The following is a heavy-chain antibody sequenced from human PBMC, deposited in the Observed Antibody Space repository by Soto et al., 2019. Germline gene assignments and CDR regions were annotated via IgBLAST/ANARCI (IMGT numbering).Heavy chain of an antibody. CDR3: ARTYGSGNWFDP. Sequence: KTSETLSLTCDVSGDTISTGGYTWAWIRQPPGKALEWIGHTYHSGNPNYNPSLKSRVIISVDRSKNQFSLKLSSVTAADTAVYYCARTYGSGNWFDPWGQGTLVTSPQ. CDR2: TYHSGNP. V-gene: IGHV4-30-2*01. CDR1: GDTISTGGYT. D-gene: IGHD3-10*01. J-gene: IGHJ5*02.